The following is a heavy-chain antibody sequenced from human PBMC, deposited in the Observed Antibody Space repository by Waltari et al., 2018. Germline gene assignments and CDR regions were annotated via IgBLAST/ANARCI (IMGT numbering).Heavy chain of an antibody. D-gene: IGHD6-13*01. CDR1: GFTFGDYA. CDR3: TREQHVYYYYGMDV. CDR2: IISKAYGGTT. J-gene: IGHJ6*02. V-gene: IGHV3-49*03. Sequence: EVQLVESGGGLVQPGRSLRLSCTASGFTFGDYAMSWFRQAPGKGLEWVGFIISKAYGGTTEYAASVKGRFTISRDDSKSIAYLQMNSLKTEDTAVYYCTREQHVYYYYGMDVWGQGTTVTVSS.